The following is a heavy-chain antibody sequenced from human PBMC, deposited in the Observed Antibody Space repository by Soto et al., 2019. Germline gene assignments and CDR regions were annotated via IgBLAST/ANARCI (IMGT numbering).Heavy chain of an antibody. Sequence: SETLSLTCSVSGGSMDGYYCSCIRQTPGQGLEWLGFIYFSGSTRYNPSLMSRLTISLDKSKRQFSMSLSSVTAADTAVYYCARSVATPGTNIDFWGQGTLVTVSS. CDR1: GGSMDGYY. J-gene: IGHJ4*02. D-gene: IGHD6-13*01. CDR3: ARSVATPGTNIDF. V-gene: IGHV4-4*09. CDR2: IYFSGST.